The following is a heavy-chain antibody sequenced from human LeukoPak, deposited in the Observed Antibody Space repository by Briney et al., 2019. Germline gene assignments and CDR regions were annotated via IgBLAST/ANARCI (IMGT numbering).Heavy chain of an antibody. D-gene: IGHD5-18*01. CDR2: ISSRSTYI. V-gene: IGHV3-21*01. CDR1: GFTFSSYS. J-gene: IGHJ4*02. Sequence: GGSLRLSCAASGFTFSSYSMNWVRQTPGKGLEWVSFISSRSTYIYHADSVKGRFTISRDNAKNSLYLQMNSLRAEDTAVYYCAREPTAMILWGQGTLVTVSS. CDR3: AREPTAMIL.